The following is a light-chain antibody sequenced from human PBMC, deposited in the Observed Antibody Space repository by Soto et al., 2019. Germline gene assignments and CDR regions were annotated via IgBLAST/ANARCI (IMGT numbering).Light chain of an antibody. CDR2: DVG. Sequence: QSVLTQPRSVSGSPGQSVTISCTGTSSDVGAYNFVSWYQQHPGKAPKLMIYDVGKRPSGVPDRFSGSKSGNTASLTISGLQAEDEADYYCCSYAGSFSHVFGTGTKVTVL. J-gene: IGLJ1*01. CDR3: CSYAGSFSHV. CDR1: SSDVGAYNF. V-gene: IGLV2-11*01.